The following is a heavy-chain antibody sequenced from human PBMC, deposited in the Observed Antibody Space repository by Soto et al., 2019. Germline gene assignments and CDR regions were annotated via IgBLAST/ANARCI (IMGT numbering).Heavy chain of an antibody. CDR3: ASDSEATYTGLGY. CDR1: GHTFSSYT. D-gene: IGHD3-16*01. V-gene: IGHV1-46*01. CDR2: IDPSDNR. J-gene: IGHJ4*02. Sequence: ASVKVSCKASGHTFSSYTMNWVRQAPGQGLEWMGRIDPSDNRDYAQNFQGRFIMTRDTSTSTLYMELSSLRSEDTAVYYCASDSEATYTGLGYWGQGTLVTVSS.